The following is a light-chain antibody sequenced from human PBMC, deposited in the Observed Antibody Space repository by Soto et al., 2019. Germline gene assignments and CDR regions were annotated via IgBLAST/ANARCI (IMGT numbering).Light chain of an antibody. CDR2: KAS. CDR1: ESIDSW. Sequence: DIQMTPSPSTLSASVVDRVTITCRASESIDSWLAWHQQKPGRAPKLLMYKASSLESGVPSRFSGSGSGTEFTLTISSLQPDDFATYYCQQYNSYSWTFGQGTKVDIK. J-gene: IGKJ1*01. V-gene: IGKV1-5*03. CDR3: QQYNSYSWT.